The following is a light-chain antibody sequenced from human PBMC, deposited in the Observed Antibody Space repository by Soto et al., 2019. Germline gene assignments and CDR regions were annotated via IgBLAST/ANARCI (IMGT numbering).Light chain of an antibody. CDR2: EDT. J-gene: IGLJ3*02. V-gene: IGLV2-23*01. CDR1: SRDVGNYDY. CDR3: CSYATGATWV. Sequence: QSALTQPASVSGSPGQSITISCTGTSRDVGNYDYVSWYQQHPGKAPKLIIYEDTKRPSGVSTRFSGSKSGNTASLTISGLQAEDEADYSCCSYATGATWVFGGGTKVTVL.